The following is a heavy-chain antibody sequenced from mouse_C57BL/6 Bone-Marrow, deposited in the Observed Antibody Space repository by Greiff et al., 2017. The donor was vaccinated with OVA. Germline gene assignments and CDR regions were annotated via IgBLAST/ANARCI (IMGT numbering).Heavy chain of an antibody. D-gene: IGHD1-1*01. CDR3: ARDRGYGSSYPYYYAMDY. J-gene: IGHJ4*01. Sequence: EVKVVESGGGLVKPGGSLKLSCAASGFTFSSYAMSWVRQTPEKRLEWVATISDGGSYTYYPDNVKGRFTISRDNAKNNLYLQMSHLKSEDTAMYYCARDRGYGSSYPYYYAMDYWGQGTSVTVSS. V-gene: IGHV5-4*01. CDR1: GFTFSSYA. CDR2: ISDGGSYT.